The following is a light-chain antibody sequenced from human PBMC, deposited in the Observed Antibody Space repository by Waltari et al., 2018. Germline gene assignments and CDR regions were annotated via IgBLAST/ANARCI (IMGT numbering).Light chain of an antibody. V-gene: IGLV2-14*01. Sequence: QSALTQPASVSGSPGQSITISCTGTTSDIGNHDYVSWYQQHPGKAPNLLIYEGTNRPSGVSTRLSGSKSGSTASLTISGLQADDEAHYYCSSYTGSTTLLVFGGGTDLTVL. CDR3: SSYTGSTTLLV. CDR1: TSDIGNHDY. J-gene: IGLJ2*01. CDR2: EGT.